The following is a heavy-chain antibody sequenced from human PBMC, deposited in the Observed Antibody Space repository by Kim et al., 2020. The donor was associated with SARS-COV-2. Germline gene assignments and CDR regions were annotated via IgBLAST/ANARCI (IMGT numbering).Heavy chain of an antibody. D-gene: IGHD1-26*01. V-gene: IGHV4-39*01. CDR3: ARRKVAGATRP. CDR2: FDYEGTT. CDR1: GGTTNSVTDH. Sequence: GGTTNSVTDHWGGIRQPPGRRLEWIGRFDYEGTTHNTPSLKSRVTISADAAKKQFSLILSSVTAAETATSYCARRKVAGATRPWGPGTLAT. J-gene: IGHJ4*02.